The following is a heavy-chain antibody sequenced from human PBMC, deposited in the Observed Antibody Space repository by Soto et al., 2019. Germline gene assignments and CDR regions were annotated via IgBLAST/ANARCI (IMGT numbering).Heavy chain of an antibody. J-gene: IGHJ4*02. CDR2: ISAYNGNT. V-gene: IGHV1-18*01. CDR3: ARLTGVFRERNFHFDY. D-gene: IGHD1-26*01. CDR1: GYTFTSYG. Sequence: ASVKVSCKASGYTFTSYGISWVRQAPGQGLEWMGWISAYNGNTNYAQKLQGRVTMTTDTSTSTAYMELRSLRSDDTAVYYCARLTGVFRERNFHFDYWGQGTLVTVSS.